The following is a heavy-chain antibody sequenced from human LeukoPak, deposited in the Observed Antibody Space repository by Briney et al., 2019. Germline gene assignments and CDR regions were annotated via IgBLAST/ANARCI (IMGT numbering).Heavy chain of an antibody. V-gene: IGHV3-7*01. CDR1: GFTFSTYW. D-gene: IGHD2-15*01. Sequence: GSLRLSCVASGFTFSTYWMNWVRQAPGKGLERVGTISPDGSDKYYVDSVKGRFTISRDNAKTSLYLQINSLRADDTALYFCARGIVVVVGASDHFDYWGQGTLITVSS. CDR3: ARGIVVVVGASDHFDY. J-gene: IGHJ4*02. CDR2: ISPDGSDK.